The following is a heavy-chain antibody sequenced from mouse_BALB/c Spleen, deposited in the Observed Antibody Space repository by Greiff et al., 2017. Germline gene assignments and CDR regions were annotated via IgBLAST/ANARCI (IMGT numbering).Heavy chain of an antibody. CDR3: ARITTAFFPYYYAMDD. CDR1: GFSLTGYG. J-gene: IGHJ4*01. CDR2: IWGDGST. D-gene: IGHD1-2*01. Sequence: VQLQQSGPGLVAPSQSLSITCTVSGFSLTGYGVNWVRQPPGKGLEWLGMIWGDGSTDYNSALKSRLSISKDNSKSQVFLKMNSLQTDDTARYYCARITTAFFPYYYAMDDWGQGTSDTVSS. V-gene: IGHV2-6-7*01.